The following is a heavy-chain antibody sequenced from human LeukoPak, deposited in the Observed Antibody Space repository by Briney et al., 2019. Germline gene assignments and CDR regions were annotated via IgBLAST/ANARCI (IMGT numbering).Heavy chain of an antibody. CDR2: LHADGVEQ. D-gene: IGHD5-18*01. CDR3: ARGGYSFDY. CDR1: GFSLSGYW. Sequence: GGSLRLSCAASGFSLSGYWMTWVRQAPGKGLEWVARLHADGVEQNYVDSVTGRFTMSRDNAKNSLDLQMNSLRVEDTAVYYCARGGYSFDYLGQGTLVVVST. V-gene: IGHV3-7*01. J-gene: IGHJ4*02.